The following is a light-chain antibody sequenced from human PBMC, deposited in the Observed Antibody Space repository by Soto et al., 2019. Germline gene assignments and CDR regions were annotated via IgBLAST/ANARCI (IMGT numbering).Light chain of an antibody. J-gene: IGKJ1*01. V-gene: IGKV3-20*01. CDR2: GAS. CDR3: QQYGSSPRT. Sequence: EIVLTQSPGTLSLSPGERATLSCRASQSVSSSYLAWYQQKPGQAPRLLIYGASSMATGIPDRFSGSGSGTDVTLTISRLETEDFAVYYCQQYGSSPRTFGQRTKVEIK. CDR1: QSVSSSY.